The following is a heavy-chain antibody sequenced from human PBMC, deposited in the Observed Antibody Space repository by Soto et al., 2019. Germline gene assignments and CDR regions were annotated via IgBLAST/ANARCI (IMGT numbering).Heavy chain of an antibody. CDR1: GGTFSSYA. D-gene: IGHD6-13*01. V-gene: IGHV1-69*13. Sequence: SVKVSCKASGGTFSSYAISWVRQAPGQGLEWMGGIIPIFGTANYAQKFQGRVTITADESTSTAYMELSSLRSEDTAVYYCASGSYSSSWYPYSYYGMDVWGQGTTVTSP. J-gene: IGHJ6*02. CDR2: IIPIFGTA. CDR3: ASGSYSSSWYPYSYYGMDV.